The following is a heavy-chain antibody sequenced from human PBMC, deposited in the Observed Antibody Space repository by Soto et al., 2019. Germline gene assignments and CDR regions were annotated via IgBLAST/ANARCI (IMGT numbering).Heavy chain of an antibody. D-gene: IGHD1-7*01. CDR2: IWHDGSQE. J-gene: IGHJ6*02. V-gene: IGHV3-33*01. CDR1: GFTFSSHG. CDR3: ARVGPQTTNYGMDV. Sequence: PGGSLRLSCAASGFTFSSHGMHWVRQAPGKVLEWVAVIWHDGSQEYYADSVRGRFTISRDNSKNMVYLQMNSLRDEDTAVYKCARVGPQTTNYGMDVWGQGTTVTVSS.